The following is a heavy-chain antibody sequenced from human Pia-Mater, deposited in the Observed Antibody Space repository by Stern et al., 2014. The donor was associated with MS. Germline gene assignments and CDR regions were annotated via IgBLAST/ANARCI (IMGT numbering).Heavy chain of an antibody. V-gene: IGHV3-74*02. J-gene: IGHJ4*02. CDR2: INYDGSSR. Sequence: EVQLVQSGGGLVQPGGSLRLSCAASGFTFSSYWMHWVRQAPGKGLVWVSRINYDGSSRAYADSVKGRFTISRDNAKNMLYLQMSSLGAEDTAVYHCARAYAGNRNFDYWGQGALVTVSS. CDR3: ARAYAGNRNFDY. D-gene: IGHD4-23*01. CDR1: GFTFSSYW.